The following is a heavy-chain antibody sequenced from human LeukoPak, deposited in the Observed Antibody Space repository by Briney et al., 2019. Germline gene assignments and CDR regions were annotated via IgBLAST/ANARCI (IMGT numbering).Heavy chain of an antibody. J-gene: IGHJ4*02. CDR2: IYTSGST. Sequence: SETLSLTCTVSGGSISSSSYYWGWIRQPPGKGLEWIGRIYTSGSTNYNPSLKSRVTMSVDTSKNQFSLKLSSVTAADTAVYYCARGSGAYGDCWWPYWGQGTLVTVSS. CDR3: ARGSGAYGDCWWPY. D-gene: IGHD4-17*01. CDR1: GGSISSSSYY. V-gene: IGHV4-39*07.